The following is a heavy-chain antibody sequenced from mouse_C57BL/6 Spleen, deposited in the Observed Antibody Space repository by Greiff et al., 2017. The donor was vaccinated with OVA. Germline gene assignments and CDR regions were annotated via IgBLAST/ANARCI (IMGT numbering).Heavy chain of an antibody. CDR3: ARRDSNYPAWFAY. CDR1: GYTFTSYW. D-gene: IGHD2-5*01. Sequence: LQQPGAELVKPGASVKMSCKASGYTFTSYWITWVKQRPGQGLEWIGDIYPGSGSTNYNEKFKSKATLTVDTSSSTAYMQLSSLTSEDSAVYYCARRDSNYPAWFAYWGQGTLVTVSA. J-gene: IGHJ3*01. V-gene: IGHV1-55*01. CDR2: IYPGSGST.